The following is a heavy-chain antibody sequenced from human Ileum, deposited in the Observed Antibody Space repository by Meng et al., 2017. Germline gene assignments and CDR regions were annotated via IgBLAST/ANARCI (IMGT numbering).Heavy chain of an antibody. V-gene: IGHV4/OR15-8*01. J-gene: IGHJ5*02. CDR1: VDSISGTKW. CDR2: IDNRGSA. Sequence: SETLSLTCAVSVDSISGTKWWSWVRRPPGKGLDWIGQIDNRGSASYNPSLKSRVTMSVDKSKNQMSLELTSVTAADTAVYFCATHFGFCFDPWGQGTLVTVSS. CDR3: ATHFGFCFDP. D-gene: IGHD3-10*01.